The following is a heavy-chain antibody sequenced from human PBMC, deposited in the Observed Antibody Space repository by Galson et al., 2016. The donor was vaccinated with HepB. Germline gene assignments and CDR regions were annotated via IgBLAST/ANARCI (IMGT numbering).Heavy chain of an antibody. D-gene: IGHD3-22*01. V-gene: IGHV3-7*03. Sequence: SLRLSCATSGFTFSNYWMSWVRQAPGKGLEWVANIKPDGSEKYYVDSLKGRFTISRDNAKNSLYLQMNSLRAEDTAVYYCALYYYDSSGFLEYLQHWGQGTRVTVSS. CDR3: ALYYYDSSGFLEYLQH. CDR1: GFTFSNYW. J-gene: IGHJ1*01. CDR2: IKPDGSEK.